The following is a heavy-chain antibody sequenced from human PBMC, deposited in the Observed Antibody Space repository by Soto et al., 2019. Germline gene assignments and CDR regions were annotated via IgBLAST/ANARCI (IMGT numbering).Heavy chain of an antibody. CDR3: ARLIGTTLGWFDP. J-gene: IGHJ5*02. V-gene: IGHV4-38-2*01. D-gene: IGHD1-7*01. Sequence: SETLSLTCAVSGYSISSGYYWGWIRQPPGKGLEWIGSIYHSGSTYYNPSLKSRVTISVDTSKNQFSLKLSSVTAADTAVYYCARLIGTTLGWFDPWGQGTLVTVSS. CDR2: IYHSGST. CDR1: GYSISSGYY.